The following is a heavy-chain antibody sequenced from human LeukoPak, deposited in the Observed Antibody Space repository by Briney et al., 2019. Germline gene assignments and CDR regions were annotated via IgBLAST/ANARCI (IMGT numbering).Heavy chain of an antibody. V-gene: IGHV4-34*01. CDR2: INHSGST. CDR1: AGSFSAYY. D-gene: IGHD3-22*01. CDR3: ARKGSNKNYYDSSGYYYPFDY. Sequence: PSETLSLTCAVYAGSFSAYYWSWIRQPPGKGLEWIGEINHSGSTNYNPSLKSRVTISVDTSKNQFSLKLSSVTAADTAVYYCARKGSNKNYYDSSGYYYPFDYWGQGTLVTVSS. J-gene: IGHJ4*02.